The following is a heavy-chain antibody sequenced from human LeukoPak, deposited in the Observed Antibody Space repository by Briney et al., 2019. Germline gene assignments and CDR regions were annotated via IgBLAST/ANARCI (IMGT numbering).Heavy chain of an antibody. CDR2: INLSGGST. CDR1: GYTFTSYH. CDR3: ARDYVDDIPMIKDY. J-gene: IGHJ4*02. V-gene: IGHV1-46*01. D-gene: IGHD2-8*01. Sequence: ASVTVSCTASGYTFTSYHMHWVRQAPGQGREWVGKINLSGGSTTYAQKFQGRVTMTRDTSTSTVYMELSSLRSEDTAVYYCARDYVDDIPMIKDYWGQGTLVTVSS.